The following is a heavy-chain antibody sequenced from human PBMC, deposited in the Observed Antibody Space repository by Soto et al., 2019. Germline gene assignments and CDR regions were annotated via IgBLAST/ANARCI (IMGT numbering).Heavy chain of an antibody. CDR2: VSNDGRDK. J-gene: IGHJ4*02. D-gene: IGHD2-8*02. V-gene: IGHV3-30*18. CDR1: GFTFSNYA. Sequence: QVQLVESGGGVVQPGRSLRLSCAASGFTFSNYAMHWVRQAPGKGLEWVAVVSNDGRDKHHGDSVKGRFTISRDNSKNTLYLQISILRAEDTAVYHCAKDLGAPAWYSSDFWGQGTLVTVSS. CDR3: AKDLGAPAWYSSDF.